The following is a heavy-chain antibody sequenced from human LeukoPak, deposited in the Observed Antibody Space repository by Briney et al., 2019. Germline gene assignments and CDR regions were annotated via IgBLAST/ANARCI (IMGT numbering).Heavy chain of an antibody. CDR1: GFTFSSYA. V-gene: IGHV3-23*01. D-gene: IGHD3-3*01. Sequence: GGSLRLSCAASGFTFSSYAMSWVRQAPGKGLEWVSAISGSGGSTYYADSVKGRFTISRDNAKNSLYLQLNSLRAEDTAVYYCARQYYDIWSGYYTADYYFDDWGQGTLVTVSS. CDR3: ARQYYDIWSGYYTADYYFDD. CDR2: ISGSGGST. J-gene: IGHJ4*02.